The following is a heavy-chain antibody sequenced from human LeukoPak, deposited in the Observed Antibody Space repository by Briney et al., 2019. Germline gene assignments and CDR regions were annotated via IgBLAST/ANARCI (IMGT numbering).Heavy chain of an antibody. CDR2: NGIDSGNT. CDR3: ARDYKYAFDN. CDR1: GFTFSDYS. D-gene: IGHD5-24*01. V-gene: IGHV3-11*06. J-gene: IGHJ4*02. Sequence: GGTLRLSCAASGFTFSDYSMIWLPQAPGQGLEWISYNGIDSGNTNYADTVKGRFTISGDKAKNSLYLQMNSLRVEDTAVYYCARDYKYAFDNWGQGTLVTASS.